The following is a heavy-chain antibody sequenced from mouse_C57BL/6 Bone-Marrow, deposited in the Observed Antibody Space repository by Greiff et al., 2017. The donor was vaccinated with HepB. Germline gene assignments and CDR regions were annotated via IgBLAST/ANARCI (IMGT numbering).Heavy chain of an antibody. CDR3: ERFGYGSSYWYFDV. D-gene: IGHD1-1*01. CDR1: GYTFTSYG. Sequence: QVQLQQSGAELARPGASVKLSCKASGYTFTSYGISWVKQRTGQGLEWIGEIYPRSGNTYYNEKFKGKATLTADKSSSTAYMELRSLTSEDSAVYFCERFGYGSSYWYFDVWGTGTTVTVSS. V-gene: IGHV1-81*01. J-gene: IGHJ1*03. CDR2: IYPRSGNT.